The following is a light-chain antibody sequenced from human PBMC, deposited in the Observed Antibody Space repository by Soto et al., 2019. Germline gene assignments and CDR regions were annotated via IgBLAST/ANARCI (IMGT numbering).Light chain of an antibody. CDR2: YDS. Sequence: SYELTQPPSVSVAPGKTARITCVGKNIGSKSVHWYQQKPGQAPVLVIYYDSDRPSGIPERFSGSNSGNTATLTISRVEAGDEADYYCQVWDSSSDVVFGGGTKLTVL. V-gene: IGLV3-21*04. CDR1: NIGSKS. CDR3: QVWDSSSDVV. J-gene: IGLJ2*01.